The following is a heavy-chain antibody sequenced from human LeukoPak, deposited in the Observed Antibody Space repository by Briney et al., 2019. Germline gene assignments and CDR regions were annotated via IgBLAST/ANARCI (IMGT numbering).Heavy chain of an antibody. CDR1: GFTFSAYA. CDR3: AKDAGTVVVVTFDS. J-gene: IGHJ4*02. CDR2: ISGSGGNT. D-gene: IGHD2-15*01. V-gene: IGHV3-23*01. Sequence: PGGSLRLSCAASGFTFSAYAMSWVRQAPGKGLEWVSAISGSGGNTYYADSLKGRFTISRDNSKNTLYLQMDSLRAEDTAVYYCAKDAGTVVVVTFDSWGQGTLVTVSS.